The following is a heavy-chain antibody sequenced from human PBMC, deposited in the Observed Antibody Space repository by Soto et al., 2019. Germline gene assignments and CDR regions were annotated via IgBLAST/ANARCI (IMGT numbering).Heavy chain of an antibody. CDR1: GFTFSDYY. CDR3: ARDRREYNWNPDAFDI. J-gene: IGHJ3*02. CDR2: ISSSSSYT. D-gene: IGHD1-1*01. Sequence: GSLRLSCAASGFTFSDYYMSWIRQAPGKGLEWVSYISSSSSYTNYADSVKGRFTISRDNAKNSLYLQMNSLRAEDTAVYYCARDRREYNWNPDAFDIWGQGTMVTVSS. V-gene: IGHV3-11*06.